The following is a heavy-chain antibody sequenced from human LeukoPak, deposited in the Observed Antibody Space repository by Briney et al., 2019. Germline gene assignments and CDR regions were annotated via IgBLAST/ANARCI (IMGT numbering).Heavy chain of an antibody. Sequence: SETLSLTCTVSGGSISSDYWSWIPQPPGKGLEWIVSVYDSGNTKYNPSLESRVTMSVDTSKNQFSLKLTSVTAADTAVYYGVARALTALRAWFDPWGQGILVTVSS. V-gene: IGHV4-59*08. J-gene: IGHJ5*02. CDR2: VYDSGNT. CDR3: VARALTALRAWFDP. D-gene: IGHD4/OR15-4a*01. CDR1: GGSISSDY.